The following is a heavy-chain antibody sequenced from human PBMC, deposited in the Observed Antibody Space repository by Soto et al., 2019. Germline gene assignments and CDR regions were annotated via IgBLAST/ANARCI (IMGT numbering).Heavy chain of an antibody. D-gene: IGHD5-18*01. CDR3: ARDSRPPYGYGSSIVAFDI. CDR2: ISAGNGNT. Sequence: ASVKVSCKASGYTFTSYAMDWVRQAPGQRLGWMGWISAGNGNTKYSQKFQGRVTITRDTSASTTYMELSSLRFEDTAVYYCARDSRPPYGYGSSIVAFDIWGQGTMVTVSS. J-gene: IGHJ3*02. V-gene: IGHV1-3*01. CDR1: GYTFTSYA.